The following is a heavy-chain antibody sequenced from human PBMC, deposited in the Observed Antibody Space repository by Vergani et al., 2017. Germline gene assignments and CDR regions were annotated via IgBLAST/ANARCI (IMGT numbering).Heavy chain of an antibody. D-gene: IGHD5-12*01. Sequence: QVQLQESGPGLVKPSETLSLTCTVSGDSISSYFWSWIRQPAGKGLEWIGRFYPSGSTNYSPSLKSRVTMSVDTSKNQFSLRLSSVTAADTAVYYCARDVRYTGYDINWFDPWGQGTLVTVSS. CDR3: ARDVRYTGYDINWFDP. CDR2: FYPSGST. V-gene: IGHV4-4*07. J-gene: IGHJ5*02. CDR1: GDSISSYF.